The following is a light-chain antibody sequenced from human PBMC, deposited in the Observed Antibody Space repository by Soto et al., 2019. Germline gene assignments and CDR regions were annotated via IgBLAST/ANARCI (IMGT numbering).Light chain of an antibody. V-gene: IGKV3-11*01. Sequence: EIVLTQSPATLSLSPGERATLSCKASQNIRTHLAWYLQKPGQPPRLLIFDASTLQTGVPSRFSGSGFGTEFTLNIPGLQPDDFATYYCQQHNDYTAVTVGQGTKLESK. CDR1: QNIRTH. J-gene: IGKJ2*01. CDR2: DAS. CDR3: QQHNDYTAVT.